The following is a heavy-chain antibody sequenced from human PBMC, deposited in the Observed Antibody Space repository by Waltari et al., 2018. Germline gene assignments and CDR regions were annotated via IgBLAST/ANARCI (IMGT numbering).Heavy chain of an antibody. CDR3: AREGGGVVVE. CDR1: GGTFSSYA. CDR2: TSPIVGTA. V-gene: IGHV1-69*08. J-gene: IGHJ4*02. D-gene: IGHD2-15*01. Sequence: QVQLVQSGAEVKKPGSSVKVSCKASGGTFSSYAISWVRQAPGQGLEWMGRTSPIVGTANYARKFQGRVTITADKSTSTAYMGRSSLGSEDTAVYYWAREGGGVVVEWGQGTLVTVSS.